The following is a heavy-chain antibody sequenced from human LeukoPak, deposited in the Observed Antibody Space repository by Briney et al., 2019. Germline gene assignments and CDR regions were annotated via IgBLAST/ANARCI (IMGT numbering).Heavy chain of an antibody. Sequence: SQTLSLTFAISGDSVSSNIAAWNWIRQSPSRGLEWLGRTYYRSKWTYEYAVSVKSRISINADTSKNQFSLHLRSVTPEDTALYYCARDVSAGADYWGQGTLVTVSS. D-gene: IGHD6-13*01. CDR3: ARDVSAGADY. J-gene: IGHJ4*02. CDR1: GDSVSSNIAA. CDR2: TYYRSKWTY. V-gene: IGHV6-1*01.